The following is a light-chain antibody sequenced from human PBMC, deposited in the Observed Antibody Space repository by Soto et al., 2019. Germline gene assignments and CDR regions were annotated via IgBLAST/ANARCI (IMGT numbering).Light chain of an antibody. V-gene: IGKV1-33*01. Sequence: DIQMTQSPSSLSTSVGDRITITCQASQDITDYLNWYQHKPGKAPKLLIYDASTLQTGVPSRFSGSGSGTDFSFTITNVQPEDVATYYCQQYDHLPWTFGQGTKVDIK. CDR3: QQYDHLPWT. CDR2: DAS. CDR1: QDITDY. J-gene: IGKJ1*01.